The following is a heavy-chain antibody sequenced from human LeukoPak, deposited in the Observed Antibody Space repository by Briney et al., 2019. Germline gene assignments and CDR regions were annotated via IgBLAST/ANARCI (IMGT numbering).Heavy chain of an antibody. J-gene: IGHJ3*02. CDR1: GFTFSSYG. D-gene: IGHD4-11*01. Sequence: GGSLRLSCAASGFTFSSYGMHWVRQAPGKGLEWVAVIWYDGNNKYYADSVKGRFTISRDNSKNTLYLQMNSLRAEDMAVYYCAKDTVMGNDAFDIWGQGTMVTVSS. CDR3: AKDTVMGNDAFDI. V-gene: IGHV3-33*06. CDR2: IWYDGNNK.